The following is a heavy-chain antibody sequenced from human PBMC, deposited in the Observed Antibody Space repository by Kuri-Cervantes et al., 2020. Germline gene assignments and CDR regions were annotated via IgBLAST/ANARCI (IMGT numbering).Heavy chain of an antibody. D-gene: IGHD1-14*01. CDR1: GGSISSYY. CDR3: ARETTGLADY. Sequence: SETLSLTCTVSGGSISSYYWSWIRQPPGKGLEWIGYIYYSGSINYNPSLRSRVTISVDTSKNQFSLKLSSVTAADTAVYYCARETTGLADYWGQGTLVTVSS. CDR2: IYYSGSI. J-gene: IGHJ4*02. V-gene: IGHV4-59*12.